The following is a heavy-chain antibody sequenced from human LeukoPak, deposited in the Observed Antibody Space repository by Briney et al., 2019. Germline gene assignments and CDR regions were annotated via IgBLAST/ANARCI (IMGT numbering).Heavy chain of an antibody. D-gene: IGHD3-10*01. CDR2: INHSGST. J-gene: IGHJ4*02. CDR3: ASFLGLASVSGSYRYYFDY. CDR1: GGSFSGYY. Sequence: SETLSLTCAVYGGSFSGYYWSWIRQPPGKGLEWIGEINHSGSTNYNPSLKSRVTISVDTSKNQFSLKLSSVTAADTAVYYCASFLGLASVSGSYRYYFDYWGQGTLVTVSS. V-gene: IGHV4-34*01.